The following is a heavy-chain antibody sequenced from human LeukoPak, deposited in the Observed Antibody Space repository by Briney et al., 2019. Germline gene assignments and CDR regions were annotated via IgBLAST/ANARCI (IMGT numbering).Heavy chain of an antibody. CDR1: GFTFGVHA. Sequence: GGSLRLSCSTSGFTFGVHAMSWVRQAPGKGLEWVGFIRSRAYRGTTEYAASVRDRFTISRDDSKSIAYLQMNSLKIDDTAVYFCGRGPIELWLHNGIDVWGQGTTVTVSS. CDR2: IRSRAYRGTT. V-gene: IGHV3-49*04. J-gene: IGHJ6*02. D-gene: IGHD5-18*01. CDR3: GRGPIELWLHNGIDV.